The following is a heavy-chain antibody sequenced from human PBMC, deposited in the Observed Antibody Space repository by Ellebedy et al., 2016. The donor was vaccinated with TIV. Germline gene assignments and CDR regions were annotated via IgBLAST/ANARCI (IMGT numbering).Heavy chain of an antibody. CDR3: ARGTKSSSSS. CDR2: INPVSGGT. CDR1: GYTFTESY. Sequence: ASVKVSCXASGYTFTESYINWVRQAPGQGLEWMGWINPVSGGTNYAQKFQGRVSMTRDTPISTAYLELSSLTSDDTAVYFCARGTKSSSSSWGQGTRVTVSS. V-gene: IGHV1-2*02. D-gene: IGHD6-6*01. J-gene: IGHJ1*01.